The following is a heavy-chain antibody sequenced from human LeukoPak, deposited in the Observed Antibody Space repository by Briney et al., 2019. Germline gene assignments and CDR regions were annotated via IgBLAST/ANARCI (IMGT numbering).Heavy chain of an antibody. D-gene: IGHD2-21*02. J-gene: IGHJ3*02. Sequence: GGSLRLSCAVSGFTFSSYEMNWVRQAPGKGREWVSYISSSGSTIYYADSVKGRFTISRDNGKNSLYLQMNSLRAEDTAVYYCARVCGGDCLGAFDIWGQGTMVTVSP. CDR3: ARVCGGDCLGAFDI. CDR1: GFTFSSYE. CDR2: ISSSGSTI. V-gene: IGHV3-48*03.